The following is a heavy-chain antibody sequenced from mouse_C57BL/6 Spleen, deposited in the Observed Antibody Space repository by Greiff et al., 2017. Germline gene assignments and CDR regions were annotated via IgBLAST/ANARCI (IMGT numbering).Heavy chain of an antibody. V-gene: IGHV3-6*01. CDR3: AREGGSRGSHWYFDV. J-gene: IGHJ1*03. CDR1: GYSITSGYY. CDR2: ISYDGSN. Sequence: ESGPGLVKPSQSLSLSCSVTGYSITSGYYWNWIRQFPGNKLEWMGYISYDGSNNYNPSLKNQISITRDTSKNQFFLKLNSVTTEDTATYYCAREGGSRGSHWYFDVWGTGTTVTVSS.